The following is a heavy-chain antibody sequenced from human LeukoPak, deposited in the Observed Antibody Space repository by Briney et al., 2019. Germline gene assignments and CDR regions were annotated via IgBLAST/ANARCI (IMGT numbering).Heavy chain of an antibody. CDR3: ARDHRGYYDSSGYTLYWYFDL. D-gene: IGHD3-22*01. CDR2: ISSSSSTI. J-gene: IGHJ2*01. Sequence: GGSLRLSCAASGFTFSSYSMNWVRQAPGKGLEWVSYISSSSSTIYYADSVKGRFTISRDNAKNSLYLQMNSLRAEDTAVYYCARDHRGYYDSSGYTLYWYFDLWGRGTLVTVSS. V-gene: IGHV3-48*04. CDR1: GFTFSSYS.